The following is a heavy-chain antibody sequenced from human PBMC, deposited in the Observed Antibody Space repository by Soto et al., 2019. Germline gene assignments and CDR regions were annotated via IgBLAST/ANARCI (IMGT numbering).Heavy chain of an antibody. D-gene: IGHD3-9*01. V-gene: IGHV1-18*01. Sequence: ASVKVSCKASGYTFTSYGISWVRQAPGQGLEWMGWISAYNGNTNYAQKLQGRVTMTTDTSTSTAYMELRSLRSDDTAVYYCARDDPIPDILTGYFDYWGQGTLVTVSS. J-gene: IGHJ4*02. CDR3: ARDDPIPDILTGYFDY. CDR1: GYTFTSYG. CDR2: ISAYNGNT.